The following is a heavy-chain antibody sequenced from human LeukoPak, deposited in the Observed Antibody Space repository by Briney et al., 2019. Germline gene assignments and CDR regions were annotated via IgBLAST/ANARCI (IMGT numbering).Heavy chain of an antibody. J-gene: IGHJ3*02. V-gene: IGHV3-21*01. CDR3: ARAARPGAFDI. CDR2: ISSSSSYI. CDR1: GFTFSSYS. Sequence: PGGSLRLSCAASGFTFSSYSMNWVRQAPGKGPEWVSSISSSSSYIYYADSVKGRFTISRDNAKNSLYLQMNSLRAEDTAVYYCARAARPGAFDIWGQGTMVTVSS.